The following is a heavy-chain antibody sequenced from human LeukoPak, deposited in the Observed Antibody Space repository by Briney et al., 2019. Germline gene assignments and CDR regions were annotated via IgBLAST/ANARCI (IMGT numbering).Heavy chain of an antibody. CDR3: AKADAPTVTTVDY. CDR2: ITSSGNTI. CDR1: GFTFSTYS. J-gene: IGHJ4*02. Sequence: QAGGSLRLSCAASGFTFSTYSMNWVRQAPGKGLEWVSYITSSGNTIHYADSVKGRFTIPRDNAKNSLYLQMNSLRAEDTAVYYCAKADAPTVTTVDYWGQGTLVTVSS. D-gene: IGHD4-17*01. V-gene: IGHV3-48*04.